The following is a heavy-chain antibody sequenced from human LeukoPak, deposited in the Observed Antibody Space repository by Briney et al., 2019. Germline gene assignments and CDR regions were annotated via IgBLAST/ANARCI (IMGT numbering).Heavy chain of an antibody. J-gene: IGHJ6*03. CDR3: ARTQDVTYFYYYMDV. CDR1: GYTFSSYG. V-gene: IGHV1-18*01. D-gene: IGHD2-21*02. CDR2: VSLYNGNT. Sequence: ASVKVSCKGSGYTFSSYGISWVRQAPGQGLEWMAWVSLYNGNTNYAQKFQGRVTLTTDTSTSTAYMELRSLRSDDTAVYYCARTQDVTYFYYYMDVWGKGTTVTVSS.